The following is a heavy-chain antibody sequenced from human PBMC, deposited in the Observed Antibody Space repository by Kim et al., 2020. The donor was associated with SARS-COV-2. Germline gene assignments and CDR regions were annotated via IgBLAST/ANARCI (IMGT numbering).Heavy chain of an antibody. CDR1: GFTFSSYA. V-gene: IGHV3-64D*09. J-gene: IGHJ5*02. Sequence: GGSLRLSCSASGFTFSSYAMHWVRQAPGKGLEYVSAISSNGGSTYYADSVKGRFTISRDNSKNTLYLQMSSLRAEDTAVYYCVKVTRYYDSSGYYAYNWFDPWGQGTLVTVSS. CDR2: ISSNGGST. CDR3: VKVTRYYDSSGYYAYNWFDP. D-gene: IGHD3-22*01.